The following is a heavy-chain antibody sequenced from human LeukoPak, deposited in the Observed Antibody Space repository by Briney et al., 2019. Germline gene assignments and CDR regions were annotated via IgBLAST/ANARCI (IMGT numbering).Heavy chain of an antibody. D-gene: IGHD2-15*01. V-gene: IGHV1-2*02. CDR2: INPNSGGT. CDR3: ARETHCSGGSCYSGWFDP. CDR1: GYTFTSYA. J-gene: IGHJ5*02. Sequence: ASVKVSCKASGYTFTSYAMNWVRQAPGQGLEWMGWINPNSGGTNYAQKFQGRVTMTRDTSISTAYMELSRLRSDDTAVYYCARETHCSGGSCYSGWFDPWGQGTLVTVSS.